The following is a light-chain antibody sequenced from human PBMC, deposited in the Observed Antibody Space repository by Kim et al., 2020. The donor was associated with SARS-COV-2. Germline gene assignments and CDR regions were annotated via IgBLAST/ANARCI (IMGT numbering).Light chain of an antibody. CDR2: DGS. CDR1: QSISSW. J-gene: IGKJ2*01. Sequence: SASVGDRVTIASRARQSISSWLAWYQQKPGKAPNLLIYDGSSLEGGAPSRFSGSGSGTEFTLTINNLQPDDLATYYCQQYNNYPYTFGQGTKLEI. CDR3: QQYNNYPYT. V-gene: IGKV1-5*01.